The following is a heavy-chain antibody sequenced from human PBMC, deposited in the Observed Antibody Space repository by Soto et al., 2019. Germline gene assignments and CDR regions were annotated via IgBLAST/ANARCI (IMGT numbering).Heavy chain of an antibody. Sequence: EVQLLESGGGLVKPGGSLRLSCAASGFTFSSYSMNWVRQAPGKGLEWVSSISSSSSYIYYADSVKGRFTISRDNAKNSLYLQMNSLRAEDTAVYYCARGPSWGRLVSFYWGLGTLVTVSS. J-gene: IGHJ4*02. CDR1: GFTFSSYS. CDR3: ARGPSWGRLVSFY. CDR2: ISSSSSYI. D-gene: IGHD3-16*01. V-gene: IGHV3-21*01.